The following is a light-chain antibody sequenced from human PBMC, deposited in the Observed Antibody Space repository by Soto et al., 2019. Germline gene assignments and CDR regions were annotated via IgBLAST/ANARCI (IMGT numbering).Light chain of an antibody. CDR3: SSYAGSNSLV. CDR1: SSDVGGYNY. V-gene: IGLV2-8*01. CDR2: DVS. J-gene: IGLJ1*01. Sequence: QSALTQPPSASGSLGQSFTISCTGTSSDVGGYNYVSWYQQHPGKAPKLLIYDVSHRPSGVPDRFSGSKSGNTASLTVSGLQADDETDYYCSSYAGSNSLVFGTGTKLTVL.